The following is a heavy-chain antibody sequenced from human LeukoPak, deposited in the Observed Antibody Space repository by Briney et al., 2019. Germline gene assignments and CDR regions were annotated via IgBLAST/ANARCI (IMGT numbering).Heavy chain of an antibody. J-gene: IGHJ4*02. Sequence: PGGSLRLSCAASGFTFSSYWMSWVRQAPGKGLEWVANIKQDGSEKYYVDSVKGRFTISRDNAKNSLYLQMNSLRAEDTAVYYCAGQYDRDYFDYWGQGTLVTVSS. V-gene: IGHV3-7*01. D-gene: IGHD3-22*01. CDR1: GFTFSSYW. CDR2: IKQDGSEK. CDR3: AGQYDRDYFDY.